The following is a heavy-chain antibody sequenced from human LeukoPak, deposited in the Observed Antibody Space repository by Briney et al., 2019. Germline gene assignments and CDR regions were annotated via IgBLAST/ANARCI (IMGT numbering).Heavy chain of an antibody. Sequence: PGGSLRLSCAASGFTFSSYGMHWVRQAPGKGLEWVAVIWYDGSNKYYADSVKGRFTISRDNSKNTLYLQMNSLRAEDTAVYYCARDPSYPGMAAAGDYWGQGTLVTVSS. V-gene: IGHV3-33*01. J-gene: IGHJ4*02. CDR1: GFTFSSYG. D-gene: IGHD6-13*01. CDR3: ARDPSYPGMAAAGDY. CDR2: IWYDGSNK.